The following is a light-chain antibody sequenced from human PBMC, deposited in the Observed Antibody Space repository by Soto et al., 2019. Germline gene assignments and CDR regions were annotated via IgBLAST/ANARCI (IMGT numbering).Light chain of an antibody. J-gene: IGLJ1*01. V-gene: IGLV2-14*01. Sequence: QSALTQPAFVSGSPGQSITISCTGTSSDVGGYKYVSWYQQYPGKAPKLMMYEVSNRPSGVSNRFSGSKSGNTASLTISGLQAEDEADYYCSSYTSSSPCVFGTGTKGTVL. CDR1: SSDVGGYKY. CDR2: EVS. CDR3: SSYTSSSPCV.